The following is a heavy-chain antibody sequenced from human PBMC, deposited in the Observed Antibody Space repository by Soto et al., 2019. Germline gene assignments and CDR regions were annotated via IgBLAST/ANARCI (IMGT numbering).Heavy chain of an antibody. J-gene: IGHJ1*01. CDR1: GYTFTSYG. CDR3: ATFQLLKDFWPLYFQH. Sequence: GASVKVSCKASGYTFTSYGISWVRQAPGQGLEWMGGFDPEDGETIYAQKFQGRVTMTEDTSTDTAYMELSSLRSEDTAVYYCATFQLLKDFWPLYFQHWGQGTLVTVSS. V-gene: IGHV1-24*01. D-gene: IGHD2-2*01. CDR2: FDPEDGET.